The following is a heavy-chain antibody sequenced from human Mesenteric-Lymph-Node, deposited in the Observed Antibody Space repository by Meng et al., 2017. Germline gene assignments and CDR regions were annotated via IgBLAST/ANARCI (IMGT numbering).Heavy chain of an antibody. D-gene: IGHD6-19*01. CDR1: GGSISSNNW. J-gene: IGHJ4*02. V-gene: IGHV4-4*02. CDR2: VYHNGNA. CDR3: ARDPYATGWAG. Sequence: QVALRGSGPGLVKPSGTLSLTCAVSGGSISSNNWWSWVRQLPGKGLEWIGEVYHNGNANYNPSLKSRVTISVDKSKNQFSLTLRSVTAADTAVYYCARDPYATGWAGWGQGTLVTVSS.